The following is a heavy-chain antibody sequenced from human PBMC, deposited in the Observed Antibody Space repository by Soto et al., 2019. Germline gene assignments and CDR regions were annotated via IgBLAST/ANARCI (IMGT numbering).Heavy chain of an antibody. Sequence: ASVKVSCKASGYPFDTYGINWVRQAPGQRPEWMGWISAYNGQTDYAQNFQGRVTMATDTSTNTAYMELRNLRSDDTAVYYCAGDPPDFWTSFFFAPGGQGAGVT. CDR3: AGDPPDFWTSFFFAP. CDR1: GYPFDTYG. J-gene: IGHJ5*02. D-gene: IGHD3-3*01. V-gene: IGHV1-18*01. CDR2: ISAYNGQT.